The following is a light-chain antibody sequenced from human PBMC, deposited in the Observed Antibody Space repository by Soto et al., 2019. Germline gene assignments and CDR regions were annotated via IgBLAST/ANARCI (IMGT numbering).Light chain of an antibody. CDR3: QQYETFPYT. CDR2: QAS. Sequence: DIQMTQSPFTLSASVQDRVTITCRASQSVSRSLAWYQQKPGTAPKLLIYQASDLESGVPLTFSGSGFGTEFTLTISSLQPEDSAIYYCQQYETFPYTFGQGTKLEIK. J-gene: IGKJ2*01. CDR1: QSVSRS. V-gene: IGKV1-5*03.